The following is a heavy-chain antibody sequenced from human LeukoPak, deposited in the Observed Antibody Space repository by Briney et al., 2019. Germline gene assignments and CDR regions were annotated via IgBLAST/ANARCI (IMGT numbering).Heavy chain of an antibody. J-gene: IGHJ4*02. V-gene: IGHV4-4*07. D-gene: IGHD5/OR15-5a*01. CDR3: ARAFDVYQIFDY. CDR2: IYTSGNT. CDR1: GRPISIYY. Sequence: SEPLSLICSVSGRPISIYYGRCTPHPAGKALEWIGRIYTSGNTNYNPSLKSRVTMSVDTSKNQFSLKLSSVTAADTAVYYCARAFDVYQIFDYWGQGTLVTVSS.